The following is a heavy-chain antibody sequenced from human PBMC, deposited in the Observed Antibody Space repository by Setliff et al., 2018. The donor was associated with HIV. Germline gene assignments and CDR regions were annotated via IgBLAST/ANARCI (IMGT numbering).Heavy chain of an antibody. J-gene: IGHJ4*02. V-gene: IGHV4-31*03. CDR1: GGSISSGGYY. Sequence: PSETLSLTCTVSGGSISSGGYYWSWIRQHPGKGLEWIGYIHYSGSTYYNPSLKSRVSMSVDTSKNQFSLKLSSVTAADTAVYYCARLAGQRTIAAADYFFDFWGQGALVTVSS. D-gene: IGHD6-13*01. CDR3: ARLAGQRTIAAADYFFDF. CDR2: IHYSGST.